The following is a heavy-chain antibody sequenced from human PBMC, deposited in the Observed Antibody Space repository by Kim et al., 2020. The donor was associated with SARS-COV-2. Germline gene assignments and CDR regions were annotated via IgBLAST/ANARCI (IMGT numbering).Heavy chain of an antibody. CDR1: GGSFSGYY. CDR3: ARGRRYDFWSGYYTQSSYYYGMDV. Sequence: SETLSLTCAVYGGSFSGYYWSWIRQPPGKGLEWIGEINHSGSTNYNPSLKSRVTISVDTSKNQFSLKLSSVTAADTAVYYCARGRRYDFWSGYYTQSSYYYGMDVWGQGTTVTVSS. V-gene: IGHV4-34*01. D-gene: IGHD3-3*01. J-gene: IGHJ6*02. CDR2: INHSGST.